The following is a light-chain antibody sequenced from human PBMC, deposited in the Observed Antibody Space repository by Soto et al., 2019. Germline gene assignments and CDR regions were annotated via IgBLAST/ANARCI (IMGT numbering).Light chain of an antibody. J-gene: IGLJ1*01. CDR2: SNN. CDR3: AAWDDSLNGYV. V-gene: IGLV1-44*01. Sequence: QSVLTQPPSASGTPGQRVTISCSGSSSNIGSNTVNWYQQLPGTAPKLLIYSNNQRPSGVPDRFSGSKSGTSASLAISGLQSEDEADYYWAAWDDSLNGYVFGNGTKVXVL. CDR1: SSNIGSNT.